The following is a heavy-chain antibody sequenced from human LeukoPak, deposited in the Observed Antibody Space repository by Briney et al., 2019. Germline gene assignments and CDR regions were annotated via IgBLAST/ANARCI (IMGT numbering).Heavy chain of an antibody. CDR3: ARDGGSYHGLDY. D-gene: IGHD1-26*01. CDR1: GGSISSSSYY. J-gene: IGHJ4*02. V-gene: IGHV4-39*02. CDR2: IYYSGST. Sequence: NPSETLSLTCTVSGGSISSSSYYWGWIRQPPGKGLEWIGSIYYSGSTYYNPSLKSRVTISVDTSKNQFSLKLSSVTAADTAVYYCARDGGSYHGLDYWGQGTLVTVSS.